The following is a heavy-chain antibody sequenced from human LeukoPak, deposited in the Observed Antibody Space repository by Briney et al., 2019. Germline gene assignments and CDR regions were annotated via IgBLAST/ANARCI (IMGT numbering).Heavy chain of an antibody. V-gene: IGHV4-34*01. D-gene: IGHD3-16*01. Sequence: SETLPLTCAVYGGSFSGYYWSCIRQPPGKGLEWIGEINHSGSTNYNPSLKSRLTISVDTSKNQFSLKLNSVTAADTAVYYCASFRWGVGFEYWGQGTLVTVSS. CDR2: INHSGST. CDR3: ASFRWGVGFEY. CDR1: GGSFSGYY. J-gene: IGHJ4*02.